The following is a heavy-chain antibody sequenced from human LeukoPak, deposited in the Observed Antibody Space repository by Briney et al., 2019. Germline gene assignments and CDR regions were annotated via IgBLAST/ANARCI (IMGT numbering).Heavy chain of an antibody. CDR2: VYYSAST. Sequence: PSETLSLTCSVSGGSIKDYRWSWIRQPPGKGLEYIGFVYYSASTNYNPSLKSRATMSLDTSKNQFSLNLNSVTAADTAVYYCARGPCSSANCYWSLDHWGQGTLVTVSS. D-gene: IGHD2-2*01. CDR3: ARGPCSSANCYWSLDH. CDR1: GGSIKDYR. J-gene: IGHJ5*02. V-gene: IGHV4-59*01.